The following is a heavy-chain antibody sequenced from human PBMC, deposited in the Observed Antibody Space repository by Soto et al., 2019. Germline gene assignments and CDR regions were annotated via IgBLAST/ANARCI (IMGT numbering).Heavy chain of an antibody. CDR1: GYTFTNFG. CDR2: INTYNGNR. V-gene: IGHV1-18*01. D-gene: IGHD3-22*01. J-gene: IGHJ4*02. CDR3: ARDRLRGYDSSGFYS. Sequence: ASVKVSCKASGYTFTNFGINWVRQAPGQGLEWMGWINTYNGNRNYAQKFEDRVTMTTATSTNTVYMELRSLKSDDTAIYYCARDRLRGYDSSGFYSWGQGTLVTVSS.